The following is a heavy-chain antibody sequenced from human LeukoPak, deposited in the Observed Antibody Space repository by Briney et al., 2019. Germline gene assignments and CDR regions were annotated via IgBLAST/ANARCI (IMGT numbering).Heavy chain of an antibody. CDR3: ATNGEYCSSTSCWDWFDP. CDR2: ISAYNGNT. Sequence: ASVKVSCKASGYTFTSYGISWVRQAPGQGLEWMGWISAYNGNTNYAQELQGRVTMTTDTSTSTAYMELRSLRSDDTAVYYCATNGEYCSSTSCWDWFDPWGQGTLVTVSS. D-gene: IGHD2-2*01. V-gene: IGHV1-18*01. CDR1: GYTFTSYG. J-gene: IGHJ5*02.